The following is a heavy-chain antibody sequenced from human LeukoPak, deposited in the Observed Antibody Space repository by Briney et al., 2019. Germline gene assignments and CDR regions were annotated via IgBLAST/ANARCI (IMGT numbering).Heavy chain of an antibody. CDR3: ARGRTIFGVVISNYMDV. CDR1: GGSISSSSYY. CDR2: IYYSGST. Sequence: PSETLSLTCTVSGGSISSSSYYWGWIRQPPGKGLEWIGSIYYSGSTYYNPSLKGRVTISVDTSKNQFSLKLSSVTAADTGVYYCARGRTIFGVVISNYMDVWGKGTTVTVSS. J-gene: IGHJ6*03. V-gene: IGHV4-39*07. D-gene: IGHD3-3*01.